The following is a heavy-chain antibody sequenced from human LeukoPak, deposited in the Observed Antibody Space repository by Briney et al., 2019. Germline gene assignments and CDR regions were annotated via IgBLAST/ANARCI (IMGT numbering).Heavy chain of an antibody. CDR1: GGSFSGYY. D-gene: IGHD3-10*01. CDR3: GRRIDSYGPGRYKE. V-gene: IGHV4-34*01. Sequence: SETLSLTCTVYGGSFSGYYWSWIRQPPGKGLEWIGEINHSGSTNYNPSLKSRVTISVDTSKNQFSLKLRSVAAADTAVYYCGRRIDSYGPGRYKEWGQGTLVTVSS. J-gene: IGHJ4*02. CDR2: INHSGST.